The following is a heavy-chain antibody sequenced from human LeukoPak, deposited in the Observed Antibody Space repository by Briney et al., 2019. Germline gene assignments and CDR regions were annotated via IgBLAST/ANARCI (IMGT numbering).Heavy chain of an antibody. CDR1: GYTFTSYW. J-gene: IGHJ2*01. Sequence: GESLKISCKGSGYTFTSYWIGWVRQMPGKGLEGMGIIYPGDSDTKYSPSFQGQVTISADKSISTAYLQWSSLKASDTAMYYCARQPSDSSGSYWYFDLWGRGTLVTVSS. CDR3: ARQPSDSSGSYWYFDL. V-gene: IGHV5-51*01. CDR2: IYPGDSDT. D-gene: IGHD3-22*01.